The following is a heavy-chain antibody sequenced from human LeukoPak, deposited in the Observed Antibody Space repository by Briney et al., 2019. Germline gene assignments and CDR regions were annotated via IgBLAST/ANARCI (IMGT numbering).Heavy chain of an antibody. V-gene: IGHV3-72*01. Sequence: PGGSLRLSCAASGFTFSDHYMDWVRQAPGKGLEWDGRTRNKANSYTTEYAASVKGRFTISRDDSKNSLYLQMNSLKTEDTAVYYCARVPIVGAPFDYWGQGTLVTVSS. CDR2: TRNKANSYTT. J-gene: IGHJ4*02. CDR1: GFTFSDHY. D-gene: IGHD1-26*01. CDR3: ARVPIVGAPFDY.